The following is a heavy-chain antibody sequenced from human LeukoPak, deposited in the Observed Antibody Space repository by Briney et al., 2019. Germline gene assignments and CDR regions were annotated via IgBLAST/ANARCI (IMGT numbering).Heavy chain of an antibody. CDR2: IYYSGST. CDR1: GGFISSYY. J-gene: IGHJ3*02. Sequence: SQTLSLTCTVSGGFISSYYWSWIRQPPGKGLEWIGYIYYSGSTNYNPSLKSRVTISVDTSKNQFSLKLSSVTAADTAVYYCATSITTTTYAFDIWGQGTMVTVSS. D-gene: IGHD1-7*01. V-gene: IGHV4-59*01. CDR3: ATSITTTTYAFDI.